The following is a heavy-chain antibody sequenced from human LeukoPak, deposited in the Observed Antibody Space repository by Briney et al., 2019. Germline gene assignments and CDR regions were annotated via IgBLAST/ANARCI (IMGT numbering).Heavy chain of an antibody. CDR2: ISSSGGTI. V-gene: IGHV3-11*04. J-gene: IGHJ4*02. CDR1: GFTLTDYY. CDR3: ARDLWLGAYQGDYFDY. D-gene: IGHD1-26*01. Sequence: GGSLRLSCAASGFTLTDYYMTWIRQAPGKGLEWVSYISSSGGTIYYADSVKGRFTISRDNAKNSLYLQMNSLRAEDTAVYYCARDLWLGAYQGDYFDYWGQGTLVTVSS.